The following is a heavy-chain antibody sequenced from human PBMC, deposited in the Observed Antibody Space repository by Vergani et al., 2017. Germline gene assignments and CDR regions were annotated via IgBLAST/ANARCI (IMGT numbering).Heavy chain of an antibody. CDR2: IYSGGST. V-gene: IGHV3-53*04. Sequence: EVQLVESGGGLVQPGGSLRLSCAASGFTVSSNYMSWVRQAPGKGLEWVSVIYSGGSTYYADSVKGRFTISRHNSKNTLYLQMNSLRAEDTAVYYCAKSPNSGRGGAFDIWGQGTMVTVSS. J-gene: IGHJ3*02. CDR3: AKSPNSGRGGAFDI. CDR1: GFTVSSNY. D-gene: IGHD1-26*01.